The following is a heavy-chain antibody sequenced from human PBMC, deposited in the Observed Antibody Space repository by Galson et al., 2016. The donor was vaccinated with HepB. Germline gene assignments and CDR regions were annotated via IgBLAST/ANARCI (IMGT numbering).Heavy chain of an antibody. V-gene: IGHV4-59*01. CDR1: GGSISSYC. J-gene: IGHJ6*02. CDR2: VYYSGRT. D-gene: IGHD3-9*01. Sequence: SETLSLTCTVSGGSISSYCWTWIRQPPGEGLQWIGYVYYSGRTDYNPSLKSRVTISVDTSKSQFSLNLGSVTAADTAVYYCAGGGYFDWVGGDYGLDVWGQGTTVTVSS. CDR3: AGGGYFDWVGGDYGLDV.